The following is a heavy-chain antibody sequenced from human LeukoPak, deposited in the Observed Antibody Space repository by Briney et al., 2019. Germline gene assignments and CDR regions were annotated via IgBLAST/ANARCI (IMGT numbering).Heavy chain of an antibody. CDR1: GGSISSYY. V-gene: IGHV4-59*08. D-gene: IGHD2-2*01. CDR2: IYYSGST. CDR3: ARLFEPAAFSDAFDI. Sequence: SETLSLTCPVSGGSISSYYRSSIRQPPGKGLEWLGYIYYSGSTNYTPSLKSRVTISVDTSKNPFSLKLSSVTAADTAVYYCARLFEPAAFSDAFDIWGQGTMVTVSS. J-gene: IGHJ3*02.